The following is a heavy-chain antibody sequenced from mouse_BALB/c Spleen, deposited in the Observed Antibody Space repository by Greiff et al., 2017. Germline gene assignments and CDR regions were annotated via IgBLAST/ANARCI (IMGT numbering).Heavy chain of an antibody. V-gene: IGHV5-4*02. Sequence: EVMLVESGGGLVKPGGSLKLSCAASGFTFSDYYMYWVRQTPEKRLEWVATISDGGSYTYYPDSVKGRFTISRDNAKNNLYLQMSSLKSEDTAMYYCARDMITTEMDYWGQGTSVTVSS. D-gene: IGHD2-4*01. CDR3: ARDMITTEMDY. CDR2: ISDGGSYT. CDR1: GFTFSDYY. J-gene: IGHJ4*01.